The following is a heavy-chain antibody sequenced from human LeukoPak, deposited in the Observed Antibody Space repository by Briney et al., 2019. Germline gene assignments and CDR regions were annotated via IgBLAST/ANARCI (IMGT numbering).Heavy chain of an antibody. CDR1: GFTFDDYA. CDR3: AKVPYSSGWEFDY. D-gene: IGHD6-19*01. CDR2: ISWNSGSI. V-gene: IGHV3-9*01. J-gene: IGHJ4*02. Sequence: GGSLRLSCAASGFTFDDYAMHWVRQAPGKGLEWVSGISWNSGSIGYADSVKGRFTISRDNAKNSLYLQMNSLRAEDTALYYCAKVPYSSGWEFDYWGQGTLVTVSS.